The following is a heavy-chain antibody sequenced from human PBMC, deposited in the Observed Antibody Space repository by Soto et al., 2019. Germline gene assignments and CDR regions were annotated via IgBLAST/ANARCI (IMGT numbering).Heavy chain of an antibody. CDR2: ISAYNGNT. Sequence: QVQLVQSGAEVKKPGASVKVSCKASGYTFTSYGISWVRQAPGQGLEWMGWISAYNGNTNYAQKLQGRVTMTPDTSASTAYMEHRSLRSDDTAVDYCARGGYSGYVSVYYYGMDVWGQGTTVTVSS. D-gene: IGHD5-12*01. J-gene: IGHJ6*02. V-gene: IGHV1-18*01. CDR1: GYTFTSYG. CDR3: ARGGYSGYVSVYYYGMDV.